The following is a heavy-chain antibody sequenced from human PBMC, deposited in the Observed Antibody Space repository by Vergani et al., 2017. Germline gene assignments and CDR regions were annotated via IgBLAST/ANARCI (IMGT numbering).Heavy chain of an antibody. CDR3: ARSGWELLDSFFDY. D-gene: IGHD1-26*01. CDR2: ISYDGSNK. V-gene: IGHV3-30-3*01. Sequence: QVQLVESGGGVVQPGRSLRLSCAASVFTFSSYAMHWVRQAPGKGLEWVAVISYDGSNKYYADSVKGRFTISRDNSKNTLYLQMNSLRAEDTAVYYCARSGWELLDSFFDYWGQGTLVTVSS. J-gene: IGHJ4*02. CDR1: VFTFSSYA.